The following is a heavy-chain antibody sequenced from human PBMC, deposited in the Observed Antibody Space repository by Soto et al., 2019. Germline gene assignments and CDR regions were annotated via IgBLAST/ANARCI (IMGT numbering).Heavy chain of an antibody. J-gene: IGHJ6*02. V-gene: IGHV4-34*01. CDR1: GGSFSGYY. CDR2: INHSGST. Sequence: ETLSLTCSVYGGSFSGYYWSWIRQPAGKGLEWIGEINHSGSTNYNPSLKSRVTISVDTSKNQFSLKLSSVTAADTDVYYCARALHRSSSSFFDSYYYYGMDVWGQGTKVTVYS. CDR3: ARALHRSSSSFFDSYYYYGMDV. D-gene: IGHD6-6*01.